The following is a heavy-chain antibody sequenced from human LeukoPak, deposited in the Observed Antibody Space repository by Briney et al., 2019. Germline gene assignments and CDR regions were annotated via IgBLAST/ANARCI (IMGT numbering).Heavy chain of an antibody. CDR1: GFTFSSYA. CDR3: AKDGRWLVLDY. D-gene: IGHD6-19*01. V-gene: IGHV3-23*01. J-gene: IGHJ4*01. Sequence: GGSLRLSCAASGFTFSSYAMSWVRQAPGKGLEWVSAITGSGGSTYYADSVKGRFTISRDNSKNTLYLQMNSLRADDTAVYYCAKDGRWLVLDYWGHGTLVTVSS. CDR2: ITGSGGST.